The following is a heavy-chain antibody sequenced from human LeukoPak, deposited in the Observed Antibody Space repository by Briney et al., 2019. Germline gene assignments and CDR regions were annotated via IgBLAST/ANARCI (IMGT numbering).Heavy chain of an antibody. CDR2: ITTSSSYI. J-gene: IGHJ5*02. Sequence: PGGSLRLSCAASGFTFSSYSMNWVRQAPGKGLEWVSSITTSSSYIYYADSVKGRFTISRDNAKNSLYLQLNSLRAEHTAVYYCARDAIFGVVTMLHDPWGQGTLVTVSS. CDR1: GFTFSSYS. V-gene: IGHV3-21*01. D-gene: IGHD3-3*01. CDR3: ARDAIFGVVTMLHDP.